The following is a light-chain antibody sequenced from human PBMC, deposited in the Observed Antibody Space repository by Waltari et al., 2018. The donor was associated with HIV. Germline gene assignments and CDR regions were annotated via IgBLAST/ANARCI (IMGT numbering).Light chain of an antibody. Sequence: QSALTQPAAVSGSPGQSITFSCTGTGSDVGAYNLVSWYQQHPDKAPKLVMYGVTQRPSGVSDRFSVSKSGNTAYLTISGLQADDEADYFCSSFATTATPVLFGGGTKLTVL. CDR3: SSFATTATPVL. CDR1: GSDVGAYNL. CDR2: GVT. J-gene: IGLJ2*01. V-gene: IGLV2-23*02.